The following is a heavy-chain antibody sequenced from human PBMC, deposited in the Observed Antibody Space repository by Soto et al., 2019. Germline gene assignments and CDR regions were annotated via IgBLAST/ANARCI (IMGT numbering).Heavy chain of an antibody. J-gene: IGHJ3*02. CDR2: IIPIFGTA. CDR3: ARXRNYYDSSGHSGGAFDI. V-gene: IGHV1-69*06. D-gene: IGHD3-22*01. Sequence: SSVKVACKASGGTFSICAISWVRQAPGQGLEWMGGIIPIFGTANYAQKFQGRVTITADKSTSTAYMELSSLRSEDTAVYYCARXRNYYDSSGHSGGAFDIWGQGTMVTVSS. CDR1: GGTFSICA.